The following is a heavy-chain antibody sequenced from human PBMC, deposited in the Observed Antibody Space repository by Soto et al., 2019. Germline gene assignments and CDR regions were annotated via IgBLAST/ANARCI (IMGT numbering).Heavy chain of an antibody. V-gene: IGHV6-1*01. Sequence: SPTLSLPCAISGDSVSSNSAAWNWIRQSPSRGLEWLGRTYYRSKWYNDYAVSVKSRITINPDTSKNQFSLQLNSVTPEDTAVYYCARVGFGVRDYYYGMDVWGQGTTVTVSS. D-gene: IGHD3-10*01. CDR3: ARVGFGVRDYYYGMDV. CDR1: GDSVSSNSAA. CDR2: TYYRSKWYN. J-gene: IGHJ6*02.